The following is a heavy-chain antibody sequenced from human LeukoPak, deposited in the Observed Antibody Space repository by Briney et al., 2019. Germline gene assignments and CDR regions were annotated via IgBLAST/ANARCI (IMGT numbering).Heavy chain of an antibody. CDR2: IYYSGST. V-gene: IGHV4-59*08. J-gene: IGHJ4*02. CDR1: GGSISSYY. CDR3: ASGLITFSGQFDY. D-gene: IGHD3-10*01. Sequence: PSETLSLTCTVSGGSISSYYWSWIRQPPGEGLEWIGYIYYSGSTNYNPSLKSRVTISVDTSKNQFSLKLSSVTAADTAVYYCASGLITFSGQFDYWGQGTLVTVSS.